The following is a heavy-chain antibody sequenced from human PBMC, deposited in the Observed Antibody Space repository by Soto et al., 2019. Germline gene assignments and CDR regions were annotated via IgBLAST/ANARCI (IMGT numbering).Heavy chain of an antibody. CDR2: ISTTGSTI. J-gene: IGHJ4*02. V-gene: IGHV3-11*01. CDR3: AREQATYDS. Sequence: GGPLRLSCEASGFTFKDYYMSWIRQAPGKGLEWVSYISTTGSTIYYADFVKGRFTISRDNAKNSLYLQMNSLRAEDTAIYYCAREQATYDSWGQGTLVTVSS. CDR1: GFTFKDYY.